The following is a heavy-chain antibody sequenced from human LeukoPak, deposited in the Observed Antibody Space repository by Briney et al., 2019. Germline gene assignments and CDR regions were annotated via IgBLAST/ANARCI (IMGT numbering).Heavy chain of an antibody. J-gene: IGHJ4*02. D-gene: IGHD3-10*01. CDR1: GGSFSGYY. CDR3: ARSRSSGTY. Sequence: SETLSLTCAVYGGSFSGYYWSWTRQPPGKGLEWIGEINHSGSTNYNPSLKSRVTISVDTSKNQFSLKLSSVTAADTAVYYCARSRSSGTYWGQGTLVTVTS. V-gene: IGHV4-34*01. CDR2: INHSGST.